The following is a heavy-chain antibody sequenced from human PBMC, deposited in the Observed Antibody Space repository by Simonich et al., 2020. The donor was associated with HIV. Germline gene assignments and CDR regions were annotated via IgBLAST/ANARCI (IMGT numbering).Heavy chain of an antibody. CDR3: ARALGHYSTTWYWDY. D-gene: IGHD6-13*01. Sequence: QVQLQQWGAGLLKPSETLSLTCIVYGGSFRDFYWSWIRQPPGKGLEWIGDINHGGSTPYNPSLKSRVTISEASSKNQFSRKLSSVTAANTAVYYCARALGHYSTTWYWDYWGQGTLVTVSS. J-gene: IGHJ4*02. V-gene: IGHV4-34*01. CDR2: INHGGST. CDR1: GGSFRDFY.